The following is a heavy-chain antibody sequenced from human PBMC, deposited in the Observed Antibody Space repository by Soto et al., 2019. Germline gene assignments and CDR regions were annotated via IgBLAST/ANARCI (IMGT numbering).Heavy chain of an antibody. J-gene: IGHJ4*02. CDR3: ARDLVNYDSSGYYSLSY. Sequence: QVQLVESGGGVAQPGRSLRLSCAASGFTFSSYGMHWVRQAPGKGLEWVAVIWYDGSNKYYADSVKGRFTISRDNSTNTLYLQMNSLRAEDTAVYYCARDLVNYDSSGYYSLSYWGQGTLVTVSS. D-gene: IGHD3-22*01. V-gene: IGHV3-33*01. CDR2: IWYDGSNK. CDR1: GFTFSSYG.